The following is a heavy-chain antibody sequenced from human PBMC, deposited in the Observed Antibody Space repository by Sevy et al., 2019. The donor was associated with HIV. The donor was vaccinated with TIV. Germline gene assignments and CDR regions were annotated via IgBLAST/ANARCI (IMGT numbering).Heavy chain of an antibody. Sequence: GGSLRLSCAASGFTFSSYAMSWVRQAPGKGLEWVSAISGSGGSTYYADSVKGRFTISRDNSKNTLYLQMNSLRAEDTAGYYCAKTGDSQQPVPYYYYGMDVWGQGTTVTVSS. CDR2: ISGSGGST. J-gene: IGHJ6*02. CDR1: GFTFSSYA. V-gene: IGHV3-23*01. D-gene: IGHD6-13*01. CDR3: AKTGDSQQPVPYYYYGMDV.